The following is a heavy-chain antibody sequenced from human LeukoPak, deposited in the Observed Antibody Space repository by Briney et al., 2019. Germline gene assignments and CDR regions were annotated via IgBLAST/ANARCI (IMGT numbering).Heavy chain of an antibody. V-gene: IGHV3-23*01. D-gene: IGHD3-22*01. CDR1: GFTFSSYA. Sequence: GGSLRLSCAASGFTFSSYAMGWVRQAPGKGLEWVSAISGSGGSTYYADSVKGRFTISRDNSKNTLYLQMNSLRAEDTAVYYCAKAQYYYDSSGFFDYWGQGTLVTVSS. CDR2: ISGSGGST. J-gene: IGHJ4*02. CDR3: AKAQYYYDSSGFFDY.